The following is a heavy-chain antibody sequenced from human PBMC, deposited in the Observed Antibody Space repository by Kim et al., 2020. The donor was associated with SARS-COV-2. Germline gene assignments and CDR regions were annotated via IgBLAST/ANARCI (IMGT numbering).Heavy chain of an antibody. J-gene: IGHJ4*02. CDR3: ARHRITMVRGVIGKVRNFDY. CDR2: IYYSGST. CDR1: GGSISSSSYY. Sequence: SETLSLTCTVSGGSISSSSYYWGWIRQPPGKGLEWIGSIYYSGSTYYNPSLKSRVTISVDTSKNQFSLKLSSVTAADTAVYYCARHRITMVRGVIGKVRNFDYWGQGTLVTVSS. D-gene: IGHD3-10*01. V-gene: IGHV4-39*01.